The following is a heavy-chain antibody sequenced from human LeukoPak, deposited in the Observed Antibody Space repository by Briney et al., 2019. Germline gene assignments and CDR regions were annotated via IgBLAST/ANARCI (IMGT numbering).Heavy chain of an antibody. D-gene: IGHD2-2*02. CDR2: IRSKAYGGTA. Sequence: GSLRLSCTTSGFTFGDYAMSWVRQAPGKGLEWVGFIRSKAYGGTAEYAASVKGRFTISRDDSKSIAYLQMNSLKTEDTAVYYCTRDSHYCSSTSCYNWFDPWGQGTLVTVSS. CDR3: TRDSHYCSSTSCYNWFDP. V-gene: IGHV3-49*04. CDR1: GFTFGDYA. J-gene: IGHJ5*02.